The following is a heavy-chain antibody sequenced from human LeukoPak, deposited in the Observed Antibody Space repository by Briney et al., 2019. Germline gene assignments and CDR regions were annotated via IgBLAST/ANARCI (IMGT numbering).Heavy chain of an antibody. CDR1: AFTFSSYA. Sequence: GGSLRLSCAASAFTFSSYAMSLVRQAPGKGLEWVSAISGSGGSTYYADSVKGRFTISRDNSKNTLHLQMNSLRAEDTAVYYCAKGIVGATTFDYWGQGTLVTVSS. CDR3: AKGIVGATTFDY. D-gene: IGHD1-26*01. V-gene: IGHV3-23*01. J-gene: IGHJ4*02. CDR2: ISGSGGST.